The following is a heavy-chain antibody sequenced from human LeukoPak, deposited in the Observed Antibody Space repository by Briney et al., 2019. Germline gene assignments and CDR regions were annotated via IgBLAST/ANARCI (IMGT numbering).Heavy chain of an antibody. CDR2: ISAYNGNT. CDR1: GYTFTSYG. D-gene: IGHD6-6*01. V-gene: IGHV1-18*01. CDR3: ARAYYSSSSKYWYFDL. Sequence: GASVKVSCKASGYTFTSYGISWVRQAPGQGLEWMGWISAYNGNTNYAQKLQGRVTMTTDTSTSTAYMELRSLRSDDTAVYYCARAYYSSSSKYWYFDLWGRGTLVTVSS. J-gene: IGHJ2*01.